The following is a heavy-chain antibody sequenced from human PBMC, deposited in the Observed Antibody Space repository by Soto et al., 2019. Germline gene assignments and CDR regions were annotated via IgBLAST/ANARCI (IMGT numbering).Heavy chain of an antibody. V-gene: IGHV4-39*01. Sequence: SETLSLTCTVSGGSVSIINFYWGWIRQPPGKGLEWIGYIYYSGTTYYNPSLKSRVTISVDTSKNQFSLRLSSVTAADTAVYYCARLIWGGYDPPYMDVWGKGTTVTVSS. CDR1: GGSVSIINFY. J-gene: IGHJ6*03. CDR3: ARLIWGGYDPPYMDV. D-gene: IGHD5-12*01. CDR2: IYYSGTT.